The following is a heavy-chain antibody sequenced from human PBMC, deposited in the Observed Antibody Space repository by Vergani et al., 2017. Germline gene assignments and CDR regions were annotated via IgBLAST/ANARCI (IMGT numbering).Heavy chain of an antibody. CDR1: GFPFSSYA. Sequence: ELQLLESGGGLVQPGGSLRLSCAASGFPFSSYAMSWVRQAPGKGLEWVSAISGSGGSTYYADSVKGRFTISRDNAKNTLYLQMNSLRAEDTAVYYCAKDPLYGGSGYYLEYYFDYWGQGTLVTVSS. J-gene: IGHJ4*02. CDR2: ISGSGGST. V-gene: IGHV3-23*01. CDR3: AKDPLYGGSGYYLEYYFDY. D-gene: IGHD3-22*01.